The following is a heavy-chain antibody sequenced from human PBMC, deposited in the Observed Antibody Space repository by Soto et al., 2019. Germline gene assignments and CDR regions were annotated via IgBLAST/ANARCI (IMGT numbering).Heavy chain of an antibody. CDR1: GFTFSTYA. CDR2: ISASGGDA. V-gene: IGHV3-23*01. D-gene: IGHD1-1*01. J-gene: IGHJ5*02. CDR3: ARRPTARAS. Sequence: EAQMLDSGGGSVQPGGSLRLSCAASGFTFSTYAVAWVRQSPGKGLEWVSSISASGGDAWYADSVKGRFTISRDNSKNTLYLQMNSLRAEDTAVYYCARRPTARASWGQGTLVTVSS.